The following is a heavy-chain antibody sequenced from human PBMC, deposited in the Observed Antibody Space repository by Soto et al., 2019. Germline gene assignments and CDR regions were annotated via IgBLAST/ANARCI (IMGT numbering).Heavy chain of an antibody. CDR2: IYYSGST. V-gene: IGHV4-31*03. J-gene: IGHJ5*02. Sequence: SETLSLTCTVSGGSISSGGYYWSWIRQHPGKGLEWIGYIYYSGSTYYNPSLKSRVTISVDTSKNQFSLKLSSVTAADTAVYYCARVYVDYPRHLRLYDPCGQGTLVTVSS. D-gene: IGHD4-17*01. CDR3: ARVYVDYPRHLRLYDP. CDR1: GGSISSGGYY.